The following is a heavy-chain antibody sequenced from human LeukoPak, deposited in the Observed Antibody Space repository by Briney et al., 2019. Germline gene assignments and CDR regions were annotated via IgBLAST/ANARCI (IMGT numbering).Heavy chain of an antibody. V-gene: IGHV3-30*18. CDR1: GFTFSSYG. D-gene: IGHD4-17*01. CDR2: ISYDGSNK. CDR3: AKVYGDYQEYFQH. J-gene: IGHJ1*01. Sequence: GALLLSFAASGFTFSSYGMHWGRRAPGKGLEWGAVISYDGSNKYYADSVKGRFTISRDNSKNTLYLQMNSLRAEDTAVYYRAKVYGDYQEYFQHWGQGTLVTVSS.